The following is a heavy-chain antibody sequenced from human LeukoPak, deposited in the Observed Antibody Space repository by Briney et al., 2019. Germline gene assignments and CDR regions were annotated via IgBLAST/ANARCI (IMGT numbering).Heavy chain of an antibody. CDR1: GFTFSSYW. D-gene: IGHD2/OR15-2a*01. J-gene: IGHJ4*02. Sequence: GGSLRLSCAASGFTFSSYWMNWARQAPGKGLEWVASISHNENVNYYVDSVKGRFTISRDNAKNSLYLQMSNLRAEDTAVYFCARGGLSIMGYWGQGTLVTVSS. CDR2: ISHNENVN. V-gene: IGHV3-7*03. CDR3: ARGGLSIMGY.